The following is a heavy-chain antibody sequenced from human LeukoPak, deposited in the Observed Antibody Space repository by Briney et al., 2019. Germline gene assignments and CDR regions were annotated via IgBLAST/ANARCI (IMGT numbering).Heavy chain of an antibody. Sequence: PSETLSLTCTVSGGSISTYSWSWIRQPPGKGLEWIGYIYYSGNTNYNPSLKSRVTISVDPSKNQFSLRLSSVTAADTAVYYCARVRLVGYDILTGYYSFDYWGQGTLVTVSS. J-gene: IGHJ4*02. CDR3: ARVRLVGYDILTGYYSFDY. CDR2: IYYSGNT. CDR1: GGSISTYS. V-gene: IGHV4-59*01. D-gene: IGHD3-9*01.